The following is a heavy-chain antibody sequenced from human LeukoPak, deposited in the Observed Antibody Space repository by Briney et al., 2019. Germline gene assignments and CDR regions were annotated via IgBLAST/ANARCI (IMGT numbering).Heavy chain of an antibody. D-gene: IGHD3-10*01. Sequence: SETLSLTCTVSGYSISNGHYWGWIRQPPGKGLEWIGYIYYSGSTNYNPSLKSRVTISVDTSKNQFSLKLSSVTAADTAVYYCAREVVRGVIDYWGQGTLVTVSS. J-gene: IGHJ4*02. CDR1: GYSISNGHY. V-gene: IGHV4-38-2*02. CDR3: AREVVRGVIDY. CDR2: IYYSGST.